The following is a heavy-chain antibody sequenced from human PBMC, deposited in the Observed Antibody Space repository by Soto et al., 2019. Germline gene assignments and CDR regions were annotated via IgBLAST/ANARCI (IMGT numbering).Heavy chain of an antibody. CDR1: GFTFYNSW. V-gene: IGHV3-7*05. CDR2: IKPDGSDK. CDR3: ARSAT. J-gene: IGHJ5*02. Sequence: GGSLRLSCAASGFTFYNSWMSWVRQAPGKGLEWVANIKPDGSDKYYVDSVRGRFTISRDNAKNSLYLQINSLRVEDTAVYFCARSATWGQGTLVTVSS.